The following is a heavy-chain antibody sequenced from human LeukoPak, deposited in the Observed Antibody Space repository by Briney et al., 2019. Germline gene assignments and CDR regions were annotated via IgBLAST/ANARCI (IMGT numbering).Heavy chain of an antibody. CDR3: ARGSRITIFGVVIKRNDY. CDR2: IRYDGSNK. J-gene: IGHJ4*02. Sequence: PGGSLRLSCAASGFTFSSYGMHWVRQAPGKGLEWVAFIRYDGSNKYYADSVKGRFTISRDNSKNTLYLQMNSLRAEDTAVYYCARGSRITIFGVVIKRNDYWGQGTLVTVSS. V-gene: IGHV3-30*02. D-gene: IGHD3-3*01. CDR1: GFTFSSYG.